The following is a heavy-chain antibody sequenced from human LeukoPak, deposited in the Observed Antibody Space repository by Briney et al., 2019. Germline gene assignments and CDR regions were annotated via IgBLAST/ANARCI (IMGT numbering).Heavy chain of an antibody. J-gene: IGHJ4*02. D-gene: IGHD3-22*01. CDR1: GGSISSYY. V-gene: IGHV4-59*12. Sequence: SETLSLTCTVSGGSISSYYWSWIRQPPGKGLEWSGYIYYSGSTNYNPSLKSRVSISVDTSKNQFSLKLSSVTAADTAVYYCARGTGYPLIGWGQGTLVTVSS. CDR2: IYYSGST. CDR3: ARGTGYPLIG.